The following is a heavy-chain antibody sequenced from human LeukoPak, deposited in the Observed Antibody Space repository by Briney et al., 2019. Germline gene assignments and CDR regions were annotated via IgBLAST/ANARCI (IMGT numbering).Heavy chain of an antibody. CDR1: AFTFSTYG. CDR2: IRYGGSNK. V-gene: IGHV3-30*02. Sequence: GGSLRLSCAAPAFTFSTYGMHWVRQAPGKGLEWVAFIRYGGSNKYYADSVLGRFTISRDNSKNTLYLQMNSLRAEDTAVYYCAKEIWPTVTIPGWTYFDYWGQGSLVTVSS. J-gene: IGHJ4*02. D-gene: IGHD4-17*01. CDR3: AKEIWPTVTIPGWTYFDY.